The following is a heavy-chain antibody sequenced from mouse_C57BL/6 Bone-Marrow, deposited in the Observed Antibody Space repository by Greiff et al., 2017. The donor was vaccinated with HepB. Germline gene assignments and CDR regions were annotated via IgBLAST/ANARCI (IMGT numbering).Heavy chain of an antibody. CDR2: IRSKSNNYAT. CDR3: VRHEGEARSYWYFDV. V-gene: IGHV10-1*01. J-gene: IGHJ1*03. Sequence: EVQLVESGGGLVQPKGSLKLSCAASGFSFNTYAMNWVRQAPGKGLEWVARIRSKSNNYATYYADSVKDRFTISRDDSESMLYLQMNNLKTEDTAMYYCVRHEGEARSYWYFDVWGTGTTVTVSS. CDR1: GFSFNTYA.